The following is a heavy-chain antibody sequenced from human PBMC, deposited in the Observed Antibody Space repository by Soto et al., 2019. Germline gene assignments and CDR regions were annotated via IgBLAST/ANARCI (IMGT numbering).Heavy chain of an antibody. CDR1: GASASTSTYH. D-gene: IGHD6-13*01. V-gene: IGHV4-39*01. CDR3: ARHGAAVLYYYGMDV. J-gene: IGHJ6*02. Sequence: QLQLQESGPGLVKPSETLSLTCTISGASASTSTYHWGWMRQPPGKGLEWIGTVYYDGSPYYNPSLKSRVTISVDTSMNQFSLKVTSVTAADTAVYYCARHGAAVLYYYGMDVWGQGTTVTVSS. CDR2: VYYDGSP.